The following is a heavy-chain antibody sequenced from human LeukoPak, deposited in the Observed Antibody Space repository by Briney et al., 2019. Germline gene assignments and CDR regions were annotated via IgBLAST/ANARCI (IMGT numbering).Heavy chain of an antibody. CDR1: GFTFSSYA. V-gene: IGHV3-23*01. CDR3: AKDTSIGRYCTNGVCSPFDY. Sequence: GGSLRLSCAGSGFTFSSYAMSWVRQAPGKGLEWVSAISDTGATTYDADSVKGRFTISRDNSRITLSLQMNSLRAEDTALYYCAKDTSIGRYCTNGVCSPFDYWGQGTLVTVSS. J-gene: IGHJ4*02. D-gene: IGHD2-8*01. CDR2: ISDTGATT.